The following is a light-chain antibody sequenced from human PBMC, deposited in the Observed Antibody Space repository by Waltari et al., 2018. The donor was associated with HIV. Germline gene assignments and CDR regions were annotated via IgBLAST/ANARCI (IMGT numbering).Light chain of an antibody. CDR3: QSYDSSLSGYV. CDR2: DNS. CDR1: SSNIGAGYD. J-gene: IGLJ1*01. Sequence: QSVLTQPPSVSGAPGQRVTISCTGSSSNIGAGYDLHWYQQLPGTAPKLLIYDNSNRPSGVPDRFSGSKSGTSASLAITGLQAKDEADYYCQSYDSSLSGYVFGTGTKVTVL. V-gene: IGLV1-40*01.